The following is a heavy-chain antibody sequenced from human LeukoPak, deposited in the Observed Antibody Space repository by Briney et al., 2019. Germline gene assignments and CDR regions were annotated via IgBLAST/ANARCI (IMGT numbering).Heavy chain of an antibody. D-gene: IGHD3-3*01. CDR1: GFTLSSYA. V-gene: IGHV3-23*01. CDR3: ARHITIFGGFDY. J-gene: IGHJ4*02. Sequence: GGSLRLSCAASGFTLSSYAMSWVRQAPGKGLEWVSAISGSGGSTYYADSVKGRFTISRDNSKNTLYLQMNSLRAEDTAVYYCARHITIFGGFDYWGQGTLVTVSS. CDR2: ISGSGGST.